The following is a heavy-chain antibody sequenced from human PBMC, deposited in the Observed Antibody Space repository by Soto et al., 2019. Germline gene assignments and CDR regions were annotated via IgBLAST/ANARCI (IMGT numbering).Heavy chain of an antibody. CDR1: GGSITSCSRS. Sequence: TLSLTCVVSGGSITSCSRSWSWLPQPPGKGRECLGSINQAKTAYYNPSLSRRVAISVDRSNNQVSLRVTSVTAADTAVYYCARGDTRLGELSHDFWGQGTLVT. V-gene: IGHV4-30-2*01. J-gene: IGHJ4*02. CDR2: INQAKTA. CDR3: ARGDTRLGELSHDF. D-gene: IGHD3-16*02.